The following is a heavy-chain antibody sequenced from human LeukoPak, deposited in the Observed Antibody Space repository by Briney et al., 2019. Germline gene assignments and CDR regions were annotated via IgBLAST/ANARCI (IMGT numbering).Heavy chain of an antibody. Sequence: GGSLRLSCAGSGFTFSGYEMNWVRQAPGKGLEWVSYISSSGTTKFYADSVKGRFTISRDNAKNSLYLQMNSLRVEDTAVYYCARGSPYHSWGQGTLVTVSS. V-gene: IGHV3-48*03. D-gene: IGHD2-15*01. CDR1: GFTFSGYE. CDR3: ARGSPYHS. J-gene: IGHJ4*02. CDR2: ISSSGTTK.